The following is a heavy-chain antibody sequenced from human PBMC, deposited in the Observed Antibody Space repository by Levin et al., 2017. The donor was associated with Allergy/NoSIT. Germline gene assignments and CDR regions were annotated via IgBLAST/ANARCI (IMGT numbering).Heavy chain of an antibody. D-gene: IGHD1-1*01. CDR3: TTNPAVGRPLWIDPEDSLDI. V-gene: IGHV3-15*01. CDR1: RFTFSNAW. CDR2: IKTKTEAGTT. J-gene: IGHJ3*02. Sequence: PGGSLRLSCAASRFTFSNAWMTWVRQAPGKGLEWVGRIKTKTEAGTTEYAAPVKGRFTISRDDSKNTVYLQMNSLKTEDTAVYYCTTNPAVGRPLWIDPEDSLDIWGQGTTVTVFS.